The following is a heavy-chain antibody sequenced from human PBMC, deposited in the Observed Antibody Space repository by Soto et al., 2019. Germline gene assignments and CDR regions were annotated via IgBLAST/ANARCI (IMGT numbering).Heavy chain of an antibody. J-gene: IGHJ4*02. V-gene: IGHV4-34*01. Sequence: PSETLSLTCAVYGGSFSGYYWSWIRQPPGKGLEWIGEINHSGSTNYNPSLKSRVTISVDTSKNQFSLKLSSVTAADTAVYYCARGSPYYDILTGYYDPPLFDYWGQGTLVTVSS. CDR1: GGSFSGYY. CDR2: INHSGST. D-gene: IGHD3-9*01. CDR3: ARGSPYYDILTGYYDPPLFDY.